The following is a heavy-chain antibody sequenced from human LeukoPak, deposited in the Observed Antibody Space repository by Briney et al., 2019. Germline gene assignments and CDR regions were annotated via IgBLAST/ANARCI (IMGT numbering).Heavy chain of an antibody. J-gene: IGHJ4*02. D-gene: IGHD3-22*01. CDR1: GFTFSSYG. V-gene: IGHV3-30*02. CDR2: IRYDGSNK. Sequence: GGSLRLSCAASGFTFSSYGMHWVRQAPGKGLEWVTFIRYDGSNKYYADSVKGRFTISRDNSKNRLNLHMNSLRAEDTAVYYCAKDPTHYRVWDYYETIGLSYWGQGTLVTVSS. CDR3: AKDPTHYRVWDYYETIGLSY.